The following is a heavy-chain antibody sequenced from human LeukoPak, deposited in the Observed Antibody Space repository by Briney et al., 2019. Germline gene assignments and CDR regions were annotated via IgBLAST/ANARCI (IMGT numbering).Heavy chain of an antibody. D-gene: IGHD3-10*01. CDR1: GFTFSSYI. CDR2: INDTSSYI. V-gene: IGHV3-21*01. CDR3: WRDLLHYYASGSFDP. Sequence: GGSLRLSCAASGFTFSSYIMKLVRQGPGKGLGWVSSINDTSSYIYYAGSVKGRFTISRNNAKNSLYLQMNSLRAGDPAFDYCWRDLLHYYASGSFDPWGQGILVTVSS. J-gene: IGHJ5*02.